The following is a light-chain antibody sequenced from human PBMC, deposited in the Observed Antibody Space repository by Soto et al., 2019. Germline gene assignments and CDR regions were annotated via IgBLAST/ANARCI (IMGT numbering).Light chain of an antibody. Sequence: EIVLTQSLGTLSLSPGERATLSCRASQSVSSSYLAWYQQKPGQAPRLLISAASSRATGVPDRFSGSGSGADFTLSVSRLEPEDFAVYYCQRYGSASPIFGGGTKVEIK. J-gene: IGKJ4*01. CDR1: QSVSSSY. CDR2: AAS. CDR3: QRYGSASPI. V-gene: IGKV3-20*01.